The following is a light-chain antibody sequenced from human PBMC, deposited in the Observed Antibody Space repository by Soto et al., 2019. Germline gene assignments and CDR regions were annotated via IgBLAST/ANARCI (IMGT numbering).Light chain of an antibody. Sequence: VQMTQSPAALSFSPGDRVTITFRASQSVGNFLNWYQQKPGLNPKYLIYAASNLQGGVASRFGGSGSGTDFTLTISIQPEEDVATYCWHPRCPPRPFGQGTKVDIK. J-gene: IGKJ1*01. V-gene: IGKV1-39*01. CDR1: QSVGNF. CDR3: HPRCPPRP. CDR2: AAS.